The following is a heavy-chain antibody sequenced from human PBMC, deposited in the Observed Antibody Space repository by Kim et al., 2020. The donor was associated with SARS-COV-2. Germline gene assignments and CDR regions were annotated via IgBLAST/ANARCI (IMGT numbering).Heavy chain of an antibody. Sequence: GDTNHNPPLEDRVTMSVDTSKNPFSLKLSSVTAADTAVYYCARGGNWFDPWGQGTLVTVSS. J-gene: IGHJ5*02. CDR2: GDT. CDR3: ARGGNWFDP. V-gene: IGHV4-4*07.